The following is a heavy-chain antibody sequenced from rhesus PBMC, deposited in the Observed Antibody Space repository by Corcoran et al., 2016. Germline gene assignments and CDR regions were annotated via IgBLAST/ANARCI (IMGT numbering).Heavy chain of an antibody. Sequence: EVQLVESGGGWAKPGGSLRLSCAASGFRFSDFYMDWVRQAPGKGLEWVSRITNGDTTTWYAESVRGRFTISRENAKNTVYLQMNSLRAEDTAVYYWARDYDFHYYLGYWGQGVLVTVSS. CDR2: ITNGDTTT. D-gene: IGHD4-11*01. CDR3: ARDYDFHYYLGY. V-gene: IGHV3-178*01. CDR1: GFRFSDFY. J-gene: IGHJ4*01.